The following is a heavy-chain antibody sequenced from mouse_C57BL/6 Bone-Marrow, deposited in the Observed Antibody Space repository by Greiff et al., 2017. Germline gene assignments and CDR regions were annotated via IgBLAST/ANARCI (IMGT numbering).Heavy chain of an antibody. CDR2: INPNNGGT. CDR1: GYTFTDYY. CDR3: ARGGLRRRDFAY. V-gene: IGHV1-26*01. Sequence: EVQLQQSGPELVKPGASVKISCKASGYTFTDYYMNWVKQSHGKSLEWIGDINPNNGGTSYNQKFKGKATLTVDKSSSTAYMELRSLTSEDSAVYYCARGGLRRRDFAYWGQGTTLTVSS. D-gene: IGHD2-2*01. J-gene: IGHJ2*01.